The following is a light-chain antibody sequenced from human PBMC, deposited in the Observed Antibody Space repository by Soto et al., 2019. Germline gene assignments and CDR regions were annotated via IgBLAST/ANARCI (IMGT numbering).Light chain of an antibody. CDR2: SNS. V-gene: IGLV1-44*01. J-gene: IGLJ3*02. CDR3: AAWDGSLNGVV. Sequence: QPVLTQPPSASGTPGQRITVSCSGSSSNIGSYTVNWYHQLPGTAPKLLIFSNSQRPSGVPDRFSGSKSGTSAFLAISGLQSEDEADYYCAAWDGSLNGVVFGGGTKLTVL. CDR1: SSNIGSYT.